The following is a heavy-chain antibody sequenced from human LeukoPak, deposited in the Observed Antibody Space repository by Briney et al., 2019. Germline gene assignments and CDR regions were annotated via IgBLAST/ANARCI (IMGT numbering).Heavy chain of an antibody. Sequence: TGGSLRLSCAASGFTLRGYGMHWVRQAPGKGLEWVANIKQDGREKYSVDSVKGRFTISRDNAKNSLYLQMNSLRAEDTAVYYCARVEDYDILTGFDYWGQGTLVTVSS. J-gene: IGHJ4*02. CDR3: ARVEDYDILTGFDY. CDR1: GFTLRGYG. CDR2: IKQDGREK. V-gene: IGHV3-7*01. D-gene: IGHD3-9*01.